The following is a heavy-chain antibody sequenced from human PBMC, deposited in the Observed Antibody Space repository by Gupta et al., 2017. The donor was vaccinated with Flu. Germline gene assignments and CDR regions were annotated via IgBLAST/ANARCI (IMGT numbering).Heavy chain of an antibody. J-gene: IGHJ4*02. CDR1: A. V-gene: IGHV3-73*01. Sequence: AMHWVRQAAGKGLEWVGRIRSKANSCATAYAASVKGRLTISRDDSKNTAYLQMNSLKTEDTAVYYCTRGYCSSTSCYTFDYWGQGTLVTVSS. CDR3: TRGYCSSTSCYTFDY. CDR2: IRSKANSCAT. D-gene: IGHD2-2*02.